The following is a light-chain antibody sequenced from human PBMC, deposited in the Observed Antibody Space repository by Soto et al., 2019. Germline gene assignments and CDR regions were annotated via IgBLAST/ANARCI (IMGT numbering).Light chain of an antibody. CDR1: SSKIGSNS. J-gene: IGLJ1*01. V-gene: IGLV1-44*01. CDR2: ADN. Sequence: QSVLTQPPSASGTPGQRVSISCSGSSSKIGSNSVQWHQQLPGTAPNLLIYADNQRPSGVPDRFSGSKSGTSASLAITGLQSGDEADYYCAAWDDSLNGFVFGTGTKVT. CDR3: AAWDDSLNGFV.